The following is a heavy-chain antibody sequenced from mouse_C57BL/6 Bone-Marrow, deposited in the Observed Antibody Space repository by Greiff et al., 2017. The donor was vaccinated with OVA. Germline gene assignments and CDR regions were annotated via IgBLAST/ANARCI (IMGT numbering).Heavy chain of an antibody. CDR1: GYSITSGYD. V-gene: IGHV3-1*01. Sequence: EVKLQESGPGMVKPSQSLSLTCTVTGYSITSGYDWHWIRHFPGNKLEWMGYISYSGSTNYNPSLKSRISITHDTSKNHFFLKLNSVTTEDAATYYCARLGCGYYGFAYWGQGTLVTVSA. CDR2: ISYSGST. CDR3: ARLGCGYYGFAY. J-gene: IGHJ3*01. D-gene: IGHD2-3*01.